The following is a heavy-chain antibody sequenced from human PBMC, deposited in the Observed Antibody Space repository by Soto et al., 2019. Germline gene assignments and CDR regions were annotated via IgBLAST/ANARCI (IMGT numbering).Heavy chain of an antibody. CDR2: ISHDGSDI. J-gene: IGHJ4*02. V-gene: IGHV3-30*18. Sequence: SLRLSCAASGFTFSNYGMHWVRQAPGKGLEWVAVISHDGSDIKYADSVKGRFTVSRDNSRNTLYLQINSLRPEDTAMYYCEKCVARGGVSLGPNGLIASWGPGNPVTAFS. D-gene: IGHD2-8*01. CDR1: GFTFSNYG. CDR3: EKCVARGGVSLGPNGLIAS.